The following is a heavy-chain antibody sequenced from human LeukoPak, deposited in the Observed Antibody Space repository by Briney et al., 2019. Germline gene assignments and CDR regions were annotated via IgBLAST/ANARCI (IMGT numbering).Heavy chain of an antibody. CDR3: ASYLGIAAAADY. D-gene: IGHD6-13*01. CDR2: IIPIFGTA. J-gene: IGHJ4*02. V-gene: IGHV1-69*13. Sequence: SVKVSCKASGGTFSSYAISWVRQAPGQGLEWMGGIIPIFGTANYAQKFQGRVTITADESTSTAYMELSSLRSEDTAVYYCASYLGIAAAADYWGQGTLVTVSS. CDR1: GGTFSSYA.